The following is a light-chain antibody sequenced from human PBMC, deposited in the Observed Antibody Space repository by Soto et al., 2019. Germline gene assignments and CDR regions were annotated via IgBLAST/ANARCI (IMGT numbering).Light chain of an antibody. Sequence: QSALTQPASVSGSPGQSITISCTGTSRDVGGYNYVSWHQQHPGKAPKVIFTEVSNRPSGVSNRFSGSKSGNTASLTISGLQAEDEADYYCSSYISSSTFVVFGGGTKLTVL. V-gene: IGLV2-14*01. CDR1: SRDVGGYNY. CDR2: EVS. CDR3: SSYISSSTFVV. J-gene: IGLJ2*01.